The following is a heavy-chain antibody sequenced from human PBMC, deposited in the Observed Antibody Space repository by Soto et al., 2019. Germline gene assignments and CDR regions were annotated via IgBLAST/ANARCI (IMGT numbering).Heavy chain of an antibody. CDR3: ARRIFSSTWTSYFDY. CDR1: GDSITSTSYY. J-gene: IGHJ4*02. CDR2: IHYSGST. V-gene: IGHV4-39*01. D-gene: IGHD6-13*01. Sequence: ETLSLTCTVSGDSITSTSYYWGWIRQPSGKGLEWIGCIHYSGSTYYNPSLRSRVTSSVDTSKNQFSLKVSSVTAADTAVYYCARRIFSSTWTSYFDYWGEGNLVTVSS.